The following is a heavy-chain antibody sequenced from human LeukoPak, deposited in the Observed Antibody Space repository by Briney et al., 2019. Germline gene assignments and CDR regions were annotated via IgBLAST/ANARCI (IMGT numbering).Heavy chain of an antibody. V-gene: IGHV3-23*01. CDR2: ISGSGGST. CDR3: AAELEKSGFAQLDH. D-gene: IGHD6-6*01. CDR1: GFTFSTNA. J-gene: IGHJ4*02. Sequence: TGGSLRLSCAASGFTFSTNAMTWVRQAPGKGLEWVSAISGSGGSTYYADSVKGRFIISRDNSKNTLYLQMNSLRADDTAVYYCAAELEKSGFAQLDHWGQGTLVTVSS.